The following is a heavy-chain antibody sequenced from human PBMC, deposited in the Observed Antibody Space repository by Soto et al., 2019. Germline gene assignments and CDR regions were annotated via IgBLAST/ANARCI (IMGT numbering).Heavy chain of an antibody. Sequence: PSETLSLTCTVSGGSINIRSYYWGWIRQSPGKGLEWIGSIYYSGSTYYNPSFKSRLTISVDTSKNQFSVKLSSVTAADTAVYYCAAATYDYGSGNYYFDYWGQGTLVTVSS. J-gene: IGHJ4*02. V-gene: IGHV4-39*01. CDR1: GGSINIRSYY. D-gene: IGHD3-10*01. CDR2: IYYSGST. CDR3: AAATYDYGSGNYYFDY.